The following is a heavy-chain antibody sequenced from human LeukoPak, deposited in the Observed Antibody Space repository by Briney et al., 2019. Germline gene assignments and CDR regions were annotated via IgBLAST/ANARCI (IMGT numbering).Heavy chain of an antibody. CDR1: GGSISSYY. J-gene: IGHJ4*02. D-gene: IGHD6-6*01. CDR3: ARVGSSSSFGY. Sequence: SETLSLTCTVSGGSISSYYWSWIRQPPGKGLEWIGYIYYSGSTNYNPALKSRVTISVDTSKNQFSLKLSSVTAADTAVYYCARVGSSSSFGYWGQGTLVTVSS. CDR2: IYYSGST. V-gene: IGHV4-59*01.